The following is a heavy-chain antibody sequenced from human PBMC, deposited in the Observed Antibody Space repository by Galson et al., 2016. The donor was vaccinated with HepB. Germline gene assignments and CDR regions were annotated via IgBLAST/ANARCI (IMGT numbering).Heavy chain of an antibody. V-gene: IGHV3-74*01. CDR1: GFTFSRYW. CDR3: AVSMGGAFDWYDYLDC. D-gene: IGHD3-9*01. Sequence: SLRLSCAASGFTFSRYWMHWVRQVPGKGLVWVSRINSDGSSRNYADSVKGRFTISRDNAESTLYLQMNSLRVEDTALYYCAVSMGGAFDWYDYLDCWGQETLVAVTS. J-gene: IGHJ4*02. CDR2: INSDGSSR.